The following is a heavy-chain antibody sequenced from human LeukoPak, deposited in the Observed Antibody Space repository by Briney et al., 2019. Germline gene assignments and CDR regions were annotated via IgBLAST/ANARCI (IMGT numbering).Heavy chain of an antibody. Sequence: GASVKVSCKASGYTFTGYYMHWVRQAPGQGLEWMGWINPNSGGTNYAQKFQGRVTMTRDTSISTAYMELSGLRSDDTAVYYCASSGGNTGPEEQKYFQHWGQGTLVTVSS. J-gene: IGHJ1*01. D-gene: IGHD4-23*01. CDR3: ASSGGNTGPEEQKYFQH. V-gene: IGHV1-2*02. CDR2: INPNSGGT. CDR1: GYTFTGYY.